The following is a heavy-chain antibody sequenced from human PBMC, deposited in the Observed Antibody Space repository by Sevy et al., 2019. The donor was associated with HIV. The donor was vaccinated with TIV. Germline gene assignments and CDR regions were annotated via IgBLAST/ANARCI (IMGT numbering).Heavy chain of an antibody. CDR2: ISSSSSYI. CDR3: ARDAGVDTARYCFDY. CDR1: GFTFSSYS. J-gene: IGHJ4*02. Sequence: GGSLRLSCAASGFTFSSYSMNWVRQAPGKGLEWVSSISSSSSYIYYADSVKGRFTISRDNAKNSLYLQMNSLRAEDTAVYYCARDAGVDTARYCFDYWGQGTLVTVSS. V-gene: IGHV3-21*01. D-gene: IGHD5-18*01.